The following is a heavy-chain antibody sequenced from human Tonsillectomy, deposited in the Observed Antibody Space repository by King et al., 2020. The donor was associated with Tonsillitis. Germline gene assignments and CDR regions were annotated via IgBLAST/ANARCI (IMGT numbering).Heavy chain of an antibody. CDR1: GFTFSSYS. Sequence: VQLVESGGGLVQPGGSLRLSCAASGFTFSSYSMNWVRQPPGKGLEWISYISSSGSSTYYAESVKGRFTISRDSAKNSLYLQMNSQRSEDTAVYSCARLFGVRARRALDIWGQETIVTVSS. CDR2: ISSSGSST. J-gene: IGHJ3*02. CDR3: ARLFGVRARRALDI. V-gene: IGHV3-48*04. D-gene: IGHD1-26*01.